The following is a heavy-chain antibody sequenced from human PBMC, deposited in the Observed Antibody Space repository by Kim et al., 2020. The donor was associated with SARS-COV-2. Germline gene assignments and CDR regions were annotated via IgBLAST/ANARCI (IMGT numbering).Heavy chain of an antibody. Sequence: GGSLRLSCAASGFTFSSYGMHWVRQAPGKGLEWVAVISYDGSNKYYADSVKGRFTISRDNSKNTLYLQMNSLRAEDTAVYYCAKPRGYSSGSPFDYWGQGTLVTVSS. J-gene: IGHJ4*02. CDR2: ISYDGSNK. CDR3: AKPRGYSSGSPFDY. V-gene: IGHV3-30*18. D-gene: IGHD5-18*01. CDR1: GFTFSSYG.